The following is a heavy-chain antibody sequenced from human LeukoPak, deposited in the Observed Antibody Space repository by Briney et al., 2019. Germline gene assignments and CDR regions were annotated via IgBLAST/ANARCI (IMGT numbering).Heavy chain of an antibody. J-gene: IGHJ4*02. Sequence: GGSLRLSCAASGFTFSSYWMHWVRQAPGKGLVWVSRINSDGSSTSYADSVKGQFTISRDNAKNTLYLQMNSLRAEDTAVYYCARVHYYDSSGFDYWGQGTLVTVSS. CDR1: GFTFSSYW. CDR3: ARVHYYDSSGFDY. CDR2: INSDGSST. D-gene: IGHD3-22*01. V-gene: IGHV3-74*01.